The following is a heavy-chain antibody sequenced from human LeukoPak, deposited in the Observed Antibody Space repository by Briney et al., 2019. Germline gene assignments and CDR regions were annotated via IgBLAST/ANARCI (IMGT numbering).Heavy chain of an antibody. CDR3: AKNGDRGAYCSGGSCYPYYYYNMDV. CDR1: GFIFSSYG. Sequence: GGSLRLSCAASGFIFSSYGMTWVRQAPGKGLEWVSTISGSGDSTYYADSVKGRFTISRDNSKNTLYLQMNSLRAEGTAIYYCAKNGDRGAYCSGGSCYPYYYYNMDVWGKGTTVTISS. V-gene: IGHV3-23*01. CDR2: ISGSGDST. J-gene: IGHJ6*03. D-gene: IGHD2-15*01.